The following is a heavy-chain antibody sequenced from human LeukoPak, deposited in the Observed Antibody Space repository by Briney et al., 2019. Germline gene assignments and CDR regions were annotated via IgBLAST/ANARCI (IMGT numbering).Heavy chain of an antibody. Sequence: GGSLRLSCAASGFIFNKYWMTWVRQAPGEAPVWVANIKQNGGEIHYLDSVKGRFTISRDDAKNSLYLQMNSLRVEDTARYFCARDLPFDLWGQGTLVTVSS. V-gene: IGHV3-7*03. CDR1: GFIFNKYW. CDR3: ARDLPFDL. CDR2: IKQNGGEI. J-gene: IGHJ4*02.